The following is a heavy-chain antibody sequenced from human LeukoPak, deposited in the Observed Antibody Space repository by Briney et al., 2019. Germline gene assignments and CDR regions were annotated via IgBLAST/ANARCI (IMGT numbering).Heavy chain of an antibody. J-gene: IGHJ3*02. Sequence: SETLSLTCTVSGGSISSYYWSWIRQPPGKGLEWIGYIYYSGSTNYNPSLKSRVTISVDTSKNQFSLKLSSVTAADTAVYYCAGLPIYRGSTDAFDIWGQGTMVTVSS. D-gene: IGHD4-23*01. CDR3: AGLPIYRGSTDAFDI. V-gene: IGHV4-59*08. CDR1: GGSISSYY. CDR2: IYYSGST.